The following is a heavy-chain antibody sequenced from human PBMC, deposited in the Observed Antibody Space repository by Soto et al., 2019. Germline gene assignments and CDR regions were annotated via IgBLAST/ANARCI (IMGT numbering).Heavy chain of an antibody. CDR1: GFTFSNYG. CDR2: ISYDGNVA. V-gene: IGHV3-30*18. Sequence: QVQLVESGGGVVQPGRSLRLSCAASGFTFSNYGLHWVRQAPGKGLEWVIVISYDGNVAYYADSVKGRFTISRDNSKNTLYLQMNSLRTEDTAMYYCAKEGPITNWYVDYWGQGNLVTVSS. J-gene: IGHJ4*02. CDR3: AKEGPITNWYVDY. D-gene: IGHD1-1*01.